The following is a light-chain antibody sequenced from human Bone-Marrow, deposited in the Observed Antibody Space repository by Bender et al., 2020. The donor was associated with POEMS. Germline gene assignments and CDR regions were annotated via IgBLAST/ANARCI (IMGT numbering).Light chain of an antibody. CDR2: DVS. CDR3: SFTPGL. CDR1: SNDIGGYNY. Sequence: QSALTQPRSVSGSPGQSVTISCTGTSNDIGGYNYVSWYQHPPGQAPKVIIYDVSNRPSGISARFSGSKPGNTAFLTISGVQPQDEADYYCSFTPGLFGGGTKLTVL. V-gene: IGLV2-11*01. J-gene: IGLJ2*01.